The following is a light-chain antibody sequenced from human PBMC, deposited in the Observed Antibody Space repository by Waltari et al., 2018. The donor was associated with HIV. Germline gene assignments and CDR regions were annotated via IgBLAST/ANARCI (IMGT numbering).Light chain of an antibody. V-gene: IGLV7-46*01. CDR2: DTR. CDR1: TGPVTNGHY. Sequence: QAVVTQEPSLTVSPGETVTLTCGSSTGPVTNGHYPYWFQQKPDQVPRALIHDTRRKHSSTPARFSGSLLGDKAALTLTGAQPEDEAEYYCLLSYNGARVFGPGTKVTV. J-gene: IGLJ1*01. CDR3: LLSYNGARV.